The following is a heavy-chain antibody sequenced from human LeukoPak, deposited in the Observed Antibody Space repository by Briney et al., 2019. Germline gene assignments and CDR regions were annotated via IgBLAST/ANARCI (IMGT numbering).Heavy chain of an antibody. CDR2: IYYTGST. CDR3: ARGGSTIVVVPASNLPSDY. V-gene: IGHV4-59*01. J-gene: IGHJ4*02. CDR1: GGSISSYY. D-gene: IGHD2-2*01. Sequence: PSETLSLTCTVSGGSISSYYWSWIRQPPGKGLEWIGYIYYTGSTNYNPSLKSRVTISVDTSKNQFSLKLSSVTAADTAVYYCARGGSTIVVVPASNLPSDYWGQGTLVTVSS.